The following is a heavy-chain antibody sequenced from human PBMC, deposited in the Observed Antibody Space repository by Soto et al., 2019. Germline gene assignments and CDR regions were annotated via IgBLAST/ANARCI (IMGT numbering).Heavy chain of an antibody. J-gene: IGHJ6*02. CDR1: GYTFSDYY. D-gene: IGHD1-26*01. Sequence: QVQLVQSGTEVRKPGASVKVSCKASGYTFSDYYIHWVKQAPGQGLEWMGWINPHSGGTNFAQRFQGRVTMTRDTSINTAYMEFSGLRSGDTAVYYCARGWMATDFYYKALDVWGQWTTVTVAS. CDR2: INPHSGGT. CDR3: ARGWMATDFYYKALDV. V-gene: IGHV1-2*02.